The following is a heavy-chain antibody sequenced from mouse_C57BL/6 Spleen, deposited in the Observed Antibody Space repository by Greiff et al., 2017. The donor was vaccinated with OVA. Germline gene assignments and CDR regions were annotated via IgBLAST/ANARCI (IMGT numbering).Heavy chain of an antibody. V-gene: IGHV5-12*01. CDR1: GFTFSDYY. CDR2: ISTGGGST. Sequence: EVMLVESGGGLVQPGGSLKLSCAASGFTFSDYYMYWVRQTPEKRLEWVAYISTGGGSTYYPDTVKGRFTISRDNAKNTLYLQMSRLKSEDTAMYYCARPGYDYDTWFAYWGQGTLVTVSA. D-gene: IGHD2-4*01. CDR3: ARPGYDYDTWFAY. J-gene: IGHJ3*01.